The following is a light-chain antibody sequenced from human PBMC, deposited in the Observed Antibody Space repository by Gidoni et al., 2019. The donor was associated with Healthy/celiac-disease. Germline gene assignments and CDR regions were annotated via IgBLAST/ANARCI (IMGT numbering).Light chain of an antibody. CDR1: QGISSY. CDR3: QQLNSYTLT. J-gene: IGKJ4*01. CDR2: AAS. Sequence: DIQLTQSPSFLSASVGDRVTITCRSSQGISSYLACYHQKTGKAPKLLIYAASTLQSGVPSKFSGSGSGTEFTLTISSLQPEDFATYYCQQLNSYTLTFGGGTKVEIK. V-gene: IGKV1-9*01.